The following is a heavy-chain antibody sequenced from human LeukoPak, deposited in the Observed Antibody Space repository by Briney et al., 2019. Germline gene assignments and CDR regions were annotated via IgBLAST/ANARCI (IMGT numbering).Heavy chain of an antibody. CDR2: IIPIFGTA. Sequence: GASVKVSCKASGGTFSSYAISWVRQAPGQGLEWMGRIIPIFGTANYAQKFQGRVTITTDESTSTAYMELSSLRSEDTAVYYCARGPGVVPGKQPKNFDYWGQGTLVTVSS. CDR1: GGTFSSYA. CDR3: ARGPGVVPGKQPKNFDY. D-gene: IGHD2-2*01. V-gene: IGHV1-69*05. J-gene: IGHJ4*02.